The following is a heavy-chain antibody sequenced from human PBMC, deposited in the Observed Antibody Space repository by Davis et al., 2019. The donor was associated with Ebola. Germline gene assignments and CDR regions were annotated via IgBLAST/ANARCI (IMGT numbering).Heavy chain of an antibody. CDR1: GGTFSSYA. CDR3: ARDPLSLAANSFSMDV. Sequence: AASVKVSCKASGGTFSSYAISWVRQAPGQGLEWMGGIIPIFGTANSAQKFQGRVTITADKSTSTAYMELSSLRSEDTAVYYCARDPLSLAANSFSMDVWGQGTTVTVSS. CDR2: IIPIFGTA. D-gene: IGHD2-15*01. J-gene: IGHJ6*02. V-gene: IGHV1-69*06.